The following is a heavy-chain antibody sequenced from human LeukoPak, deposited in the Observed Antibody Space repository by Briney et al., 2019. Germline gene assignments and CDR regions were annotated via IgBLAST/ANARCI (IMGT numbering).Heavy chain of an antibody. D-gene: IGHD3-10*01. Sequence: GASVKVSCKASSYTFTSCGMSWVRQAPGQGLEWMAWINAYNGDTNYAQKFQGRVTLTTDTPTSTAYMELRSLRSEDTAVYYCARDGSGVWFDYWGQGTLVTVSS. V-gene: IGHV1-18*01. J-gene: IGHJ4*02. CDR3: ARDGSGVWFDY. CDR1: SYTFTSCG. CDR2: INAYNGDT.